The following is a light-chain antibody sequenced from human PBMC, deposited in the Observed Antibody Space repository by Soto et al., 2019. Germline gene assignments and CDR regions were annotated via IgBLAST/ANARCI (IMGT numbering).Light chain of an antibody. CDR1: SSNVGSLS. V-gene: IGLV1-44*01. CDR2: SNY. Sequence: QSVLTQAPSASGTPGQRVTISCSGSSSNVGSLSVDWYQHLPGTAPKLLIHSNYQRPSGVPDRFSGSKPGTSASLAINGLQSEDEADYYCAAWDGSLNGLYVFGTGTKVTVL. J-gene: IGLJ1*01. CDR3: AAWDGSLNGLYV.